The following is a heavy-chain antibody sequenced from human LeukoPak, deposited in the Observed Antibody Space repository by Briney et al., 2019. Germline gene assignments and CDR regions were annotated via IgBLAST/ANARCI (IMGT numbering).Heavy chain of an antibody. Sequence: GGSLRLSCAVSGFTFSGHWMFWVRQAPGKGLEWVSSDGSGTGYTDSVKGRFTVSRDNAKNSLYLQMNSLRAEDTALYYCARDFFPATYGDYESWGQGTLVTVSS. CDR2: DGSGT. J-gene: IGHJ5*02. CDR3: ARDFFPATYGDYES. D-gene: IGHD4-17*01. V-gene: IGHV3-74*01. CDR1: GFTFSGHW.